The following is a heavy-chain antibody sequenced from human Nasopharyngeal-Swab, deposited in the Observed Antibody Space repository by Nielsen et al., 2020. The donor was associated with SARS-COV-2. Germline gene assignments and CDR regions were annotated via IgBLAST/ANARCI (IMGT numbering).Heavy chain of an antibody. CDR2: ISGSGGST. CDR1: GFTFSSYA. J-gene: IGHJ6*02. CDR3: AKCPYCSSTSCYTCYYYGMDV. Sequence: GGSLRLSCAASGFTFSSYAMSWARQAPGKGLEWVSAISGSGGSTYYADSVKGRFTISRDNSKNTLYLQMNSLRAEDTAVYYCAKCPYCSSTSCYTCYYYGMDVWGQGTTVTVSS. V-gene: IGHV3-23*01. D-gene: IGHD2-2*02.